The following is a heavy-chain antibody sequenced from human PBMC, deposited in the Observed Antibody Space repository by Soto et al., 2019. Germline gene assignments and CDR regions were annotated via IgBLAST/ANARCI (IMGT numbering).Heavy chain of an antibody. D-gene: IGHD1-26*01. Sequence: QVQLVESGGGVVQPGRSLRLSCTTSGFTFSSYGMHWVRQTPGKGLEWVAVISYDGSEKYYADSVKGRFTISRDNSKNTLYLQVNSLRGEDTAVYYCARLASPRWEHDYWGQGTLVTVSS. J-gene: IGHJ4*02. CDR3: ARLASPRWEHDY. V-gene: IGHV3-30*03. CDR2: ISYDGSEK. CDR1: GFTFSSYG.